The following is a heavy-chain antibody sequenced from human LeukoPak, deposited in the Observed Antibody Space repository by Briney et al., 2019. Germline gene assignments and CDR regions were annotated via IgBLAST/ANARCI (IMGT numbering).Heavy chain of an antibody. D-gene: IGHD4-11*01. CDR1: GFTFSNYW. V-gene: IGHV3-7*01. CDR2: INQDGSEK. Sequence: GGSLRLSCAASGFTFSNYWMTWVRQAPGKGLQWVANINQDGSEKYYVDSVKGRFTISRDNAKNSLYLQMNSLRAEDTAVYYCARSLKVTSAPDTFDIWGQGTMVTVSS. J-gene: IGHJ3*02. CDR3: ARSLKVTSAPDTFDI.